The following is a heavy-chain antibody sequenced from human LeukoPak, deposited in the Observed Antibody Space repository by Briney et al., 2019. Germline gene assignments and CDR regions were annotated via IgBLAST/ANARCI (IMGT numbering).Heavy chain of an antibody. V-gene: IGHV3-9*01. J-gene: IGHJ4*02. CDR3: GKDLLYYQIGS. D-gene: IGHD2-8*01. CDR1: GFTFDDYA. Sequence: GRSLRLSCAASGFTFDDYAMHWVRQAPGKGLEWVSGISWNSGSIGYADSVKGRFTISRDNAKNSLYLQMNSLRVEESAVYYCGKDLLYYQIGSWGQGTLVTVSS. CDR2: ISWNSGSI.